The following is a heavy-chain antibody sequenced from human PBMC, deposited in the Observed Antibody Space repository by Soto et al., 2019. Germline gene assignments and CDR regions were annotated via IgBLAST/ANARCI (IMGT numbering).Heavy chain of an antibody. D-gene: IGHD6-13*01. CDR2: IWYDGSNK. V-gene: IGHV3-33*01. CDR1: GFTFSSYG. J-gene: IGHJ4*02. CDR3: ARDPWVRYSSSWYFGD. Sequence: QVQLVESGGGVVQPGRSLRLSCAASGFTFSSYGMHWVRQAPGKGLEWVAVIWYDGSNKYYADSVKGRFTISRVNAKNTLYLQMNSLRAEATAVYYCARDPWVRYSSSWYFGDWGQGTLVTVSS.